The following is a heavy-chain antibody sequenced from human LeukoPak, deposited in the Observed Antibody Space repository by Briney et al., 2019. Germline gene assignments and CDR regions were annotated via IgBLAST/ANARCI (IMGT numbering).Heavy chain of an antibody. Sequence: GGSLRLSCAASGFTFSSYSMNWVRQAPGKGLEWVSSISSSSNYIYYADSVKGRFTISKDNAKNSLYLQMNSLRAEDTAVYYCARDGSGRVPEMSAPDYWGQGTLVTVSS. CDR1: GFTFSSYS. J-gene: IGHJ4*02. CDR3: ARDGSGRVPEMSAPDY. D-gene: IGHD3-10*01. CDR2: ISSSSNYI. V-gene: IGHV3-21*01.